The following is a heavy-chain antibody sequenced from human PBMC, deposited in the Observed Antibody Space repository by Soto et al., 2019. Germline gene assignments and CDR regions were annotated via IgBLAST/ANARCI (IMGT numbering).Heavy chain of an antibody. CDR1: GFTFSHHG. Sequence: PAGSLTLSCEASGFTFSHHGMHWVRQAPGKGLEWVAFVWLDGSNKYYADSVRDRFTISRVNSKNTLYLQMNSLRAEDTAVYHCAPQAFDYWGQGTLVTVSS. J-gene: IGHJ4*02. CDR2: VWLDGSNK. V-gene: IGHV3-33*08. CDR3: APQAFDY.